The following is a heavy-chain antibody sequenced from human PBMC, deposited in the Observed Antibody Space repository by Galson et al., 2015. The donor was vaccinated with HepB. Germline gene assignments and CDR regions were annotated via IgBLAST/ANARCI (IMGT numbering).Heavy chain of an antibody. CDR2: ISAYNGNT. J-gene: IGHJ3*02. D-gene: IGHD3-9*01. CDR1: GYTFTSYG. V-gene: IGHV1-18*01. CDR3: AKGILMTHDAFDI. Sequence: SVKVSCKASGYTFTSYGISWVRQAPGQGLEWMGWISAYNGNTNYAQKLQGRVTMTTDTSTSTAYMELRSLRAEDTAVYYCAKGILMTHDAFDIWGQGTMVTVSS.